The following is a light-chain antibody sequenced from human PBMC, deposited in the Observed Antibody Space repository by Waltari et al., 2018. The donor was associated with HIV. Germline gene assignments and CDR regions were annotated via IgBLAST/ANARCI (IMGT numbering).Light chain of an antibody. Sequence: QSALTQPASVSRSPGQSTTISCTETSSDVGGSNYYSWYQHHPGRAPKLMIYEVSNRSSGVSNRFSGSKSGNTASLTISGLQAEDEADYYCSSYTSSSPLFGGGTKLTVL. CDR2: EVS. V-gene: IGLV2-14*01. CDR1: SSDVGGSNY. CDR3: SSYTSSSPL. J-gene: IGLJ2*01.